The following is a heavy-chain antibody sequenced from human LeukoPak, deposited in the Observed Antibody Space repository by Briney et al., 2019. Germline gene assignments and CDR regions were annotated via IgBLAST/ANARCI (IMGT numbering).Heavy chain of an antibody. CDR2: ISSSAGYM. Sequence: GGSLRLSCAASGFIFRDYHIHWVRQAPGKGLEWVSSISSSAGYMYYADSVKGRFTISRDNAKNSLYLQMNTLRAEDTAVYYCAGGPWDYYDSSNYRTFDYWGQGTLVTVSS. CDR3: AGGPWDYYDSSNYRTFDY. V-gene: IGHV3-21*01. J-gene: IGHJ4*02. D-gene: IGHD3-22*01. CDR1: GFIFRDYH.